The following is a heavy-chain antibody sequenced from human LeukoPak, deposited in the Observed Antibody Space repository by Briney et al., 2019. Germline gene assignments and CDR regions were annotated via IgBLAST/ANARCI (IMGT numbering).Heavy chain of an antibody. CDR3: AREILRVGVTLYFDY. Sequence: GGSLRLSCAASGFIFGDYWMSWVRQAPEKGLEWVGMIKQDGSDIHYADSVKGRFTISRDNAKNSLYLQMDSLRAEDTAVYYCAREILRVGVTLYFDYWGQGNLVTVSS. V-gene: IGHV3-7*01. J-gene: IGHJ4*02. D-gene: IGHD1-26*01. CDR1: GFIFGDYW. CDR2: IKQDGSDI.